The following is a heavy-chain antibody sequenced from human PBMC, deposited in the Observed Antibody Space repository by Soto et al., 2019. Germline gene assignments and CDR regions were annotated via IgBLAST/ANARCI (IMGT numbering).Heavy chain of an antibody. CDR2: ISYDGSNK. CDR1: GFTFSSYA. CDR3: ARVLGDYPNFDY. J-gene: IGHJ4*02. Sequence: QVQLVESGGGVVQPGRSLRLSCAASGFTFSSYALHWVRQAPGKGLEWVAVISYDGSNKFYADSVKGRFTISRDTSKSTLYLQMNSLRAEDTAVYYCARVLGDYPNFDYWGQGTLVTVSS. V-gene: IGHV3-30-3*01. D-gene: IGHD2-21*01.